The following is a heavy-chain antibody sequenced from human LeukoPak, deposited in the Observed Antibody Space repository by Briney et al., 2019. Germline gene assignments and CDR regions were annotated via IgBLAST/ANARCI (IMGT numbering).Heavy chain of an antibody. J-gene: IGHJ4*02. CDR1: GFTFSDYY. Sequence: NPGGSLRLSCAASGFTFSDYYMTWIRQAPGKGLEWVSYITSTATTYYADSVKGRFTISRDNAKTSLYLQMNSLRAEDTAVYYCARARGIVVVPAASFDYWGQGTLVTVSS. D-gene: IGHD2-2*01. V-gene: IGHV3-69-1*02. CDR3: ARARGIVVVPAASFDY. CDR2: ITSTATT.